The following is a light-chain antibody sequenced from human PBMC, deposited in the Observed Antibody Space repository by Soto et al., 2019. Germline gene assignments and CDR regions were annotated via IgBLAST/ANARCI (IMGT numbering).Light chain of an antibody. Sequence: QMTKSPSTLSASVRDRVTITCRASQSISTWLAWYQQKTGKAPKLLIYAASTLQSGVPSRFSGSGSGTDFTLTIISLQPEDFATYYCLQDSNYPWTFGQGTKVDNK. CDR3: LQDSNYPWT. V-gene: IGKV1-6*01. J-gene: IGKJ1*01. CDR2: AAS. CDR1: QSISTW.